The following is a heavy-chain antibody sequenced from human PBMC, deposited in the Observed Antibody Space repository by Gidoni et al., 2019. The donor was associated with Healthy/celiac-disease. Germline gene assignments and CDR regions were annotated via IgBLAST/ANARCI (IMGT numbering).Heavy chain of an antibody. CDR3: ARDPGSIAARPIDY. D-gene: IGHD6-6*01. CDR2: ISSSSSYI. Sequence: EVQLVESGGGLVKPGGSLRLSCAASGFPFSSYSMNWVRQAPGKGLEWVSSISSSSSYIYYADSVKGRFTISRDNAKNSLYLQMNSLRAEDTAVYYCARDPGSIAARPIDYWGQGTLVTVSS. CDR1: GFPFSSYS. V-gene: IGHV3-21*01. J-gene: IGHJ4*02.